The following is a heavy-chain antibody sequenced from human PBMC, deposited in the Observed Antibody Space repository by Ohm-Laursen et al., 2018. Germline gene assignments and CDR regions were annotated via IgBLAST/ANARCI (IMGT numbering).Heavy chain of an antibody. J-gene: IGHJ6*02. CDR3: ARQGTFGGVIVSYGMDV. V-gene: IGHV1-46*01. Sequence: SVKVSCKASGYTFTSYYMHWVRQAPGQGLEWMGIINPSGGSTSYAQKFQGRVTMTRDTSTSTVYMELSSLRSEDTAVYYCARQGTFGGVIVSYGMDVWGQGTTVTVSS. D-gene: IGHD3-16*02. CDR2: INPSGGST. CDR1: GYTFTSYY.